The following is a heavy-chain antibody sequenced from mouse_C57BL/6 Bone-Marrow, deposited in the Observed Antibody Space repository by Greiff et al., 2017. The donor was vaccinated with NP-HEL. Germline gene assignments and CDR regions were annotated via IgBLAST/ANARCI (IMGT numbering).Heavy chain of an antibody. D-gene: IGHD2-12*01. V-gene: IGHV1-50*01. J-gene: IGHJ3*01. Sequence: QVQLQQPGAELVKPGASVKLSCKASGYTFTSYWMQWVKQRPGQGLEWIGEIDPSDSYTNYNQKFKGKATLTVDTSSSTAYMQLSSLTSEDSAVYYCARSYYSPFAYWGKGTLVTVSA. CDR3: ARSYYSPFAY. CDR1: GYTFTSYW. CDR2: IDPSDSYT.